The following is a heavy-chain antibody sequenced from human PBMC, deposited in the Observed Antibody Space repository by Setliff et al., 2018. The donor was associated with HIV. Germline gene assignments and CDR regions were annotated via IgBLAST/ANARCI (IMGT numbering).Heavy chain of an antibody. J-gene: IGHJ4*02. CDR3: ARSIYGSGTYPLDI. V-gene: IGHV4-4*07. CDR2: MYYTGTT. Sequence: PSETLSLTCTVSGGSLTGYHWSWIRQSAGKELEWIGRMYYTGTTDYNPSLMSRVTLSIDRSKNQFALEVNSMTAADAAVYYCARSIYGSGTYPLDIWSQGTLVTVPQ. CDR1: GGSLTGYH. D-gene: IGHD3-10*01.